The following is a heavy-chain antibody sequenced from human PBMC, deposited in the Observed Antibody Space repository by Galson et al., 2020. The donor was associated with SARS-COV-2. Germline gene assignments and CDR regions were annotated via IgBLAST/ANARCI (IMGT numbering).Heavy chain of an antibody. J-gene: IGHJ6*02. CDR3: ARGAYYDLLTGYNYYYYGLDV. Sequence: GESLKISCAASGFTFSGYSMNWVRQAPGKGLEWVSYIFSSSSSILYADSVKGRFTISRDNAKNSLYLQMDSLRDEDTAVYYCARGAYYDLLTGYNYYYYGLDVWGQGTTVTVSS. CDR2: IFSSSSSI. D-gene: IGHD3-9*01. V-gene: IGHV3-48*02. CDR1: GFTFSGYS.